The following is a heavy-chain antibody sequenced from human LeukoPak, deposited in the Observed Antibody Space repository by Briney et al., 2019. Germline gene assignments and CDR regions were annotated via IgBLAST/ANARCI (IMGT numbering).Heavy chain of an antibody. Sequence: SETLSLTCAVYGGSFSGYYWSWIRQLPGEGLEWIGYIYYSGTTYYNPSLESRLTISVDTSKNQFSLKLSSVTAADTAVYYCARNGYCSGGSCYSNNAFDIWGQGTMVTVSS. CDR2: IYYSGTT. J-gene: IGHJ3*02. CDR3: ARNGYCSGGSCYSNNAFDI. V-gene: IGHV4-31*11. CDR1: GGSFSGYY. D-gene: IGHD2-15*01.